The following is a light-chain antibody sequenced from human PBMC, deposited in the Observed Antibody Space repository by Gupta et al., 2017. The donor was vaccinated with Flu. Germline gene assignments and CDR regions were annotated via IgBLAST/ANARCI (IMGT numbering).Light chain of an antibody. V-gene: IGLV8-61*01. CDR2: NTN. Sequence: QTVVTQEPSFSVSPGGTVTLTCGLSSGSVSSGYYPSWYQQTPGKAPRTLSDNTNTRSSGVPERCSGSILGTNAEIHITGAQADDEAYYYCVLSMGSAMQVFGGGTKLTVL. J-gene: IGLJ2*01. CDR3: VLSMGSAMQV. CDR1: SGSVSSGYY.